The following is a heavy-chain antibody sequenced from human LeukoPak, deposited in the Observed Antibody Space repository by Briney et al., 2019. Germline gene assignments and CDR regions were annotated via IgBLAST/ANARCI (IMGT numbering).Heavy chain of an antibody. Sequence: GRSLRLSCAASGFSVSTNYMSWVRQAPGKGLEWVSVIYSGGNTYYADSVKGRFTISRDNSKNTLYLQMNSLRAEDTAVYYCAGMGGTYYYYYMDVWGKGTAVTVS. CDR2: IYSGGNT. D-gene: IGHD1-26*01. V-gene: IGHV3-53*01. J-gene: IGHJ6*03. CDR3: AGMGGTYYYYYMDV. CDR1: GFSVSTNY.